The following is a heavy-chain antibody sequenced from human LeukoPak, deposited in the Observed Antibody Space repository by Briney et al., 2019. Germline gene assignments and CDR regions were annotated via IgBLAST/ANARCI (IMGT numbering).Heavy chain of an antibody. V-gene: IGHV4-31*03. CDR2: IYYSGST. CDR1: GGSISSGSYY. Sequence: SETLSLTCTVSGGSISSGSYYWSWIRQHPGKGLEWIGYIYYSGSTYYDPSLKSRVTISVDTSKNQFSLKLSSVTAADTAVYYCARDETLYFDYWGQGTLVTVSS. CDR3: ARDETLYFDY. J-gene: IGHJ4*02.